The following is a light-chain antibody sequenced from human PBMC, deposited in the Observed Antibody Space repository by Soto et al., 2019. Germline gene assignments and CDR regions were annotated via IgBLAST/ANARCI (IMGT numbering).Light chain of an antibody. CDR1: SSDVGGYNY. CDR3: SSYAGTYTYV. V-gene: IGLV2-11*01. Sequence: QSALTQPRSVSGSLGHSVTISCTGTSSDVGGYNYVSWYQQHPGKAPKFLIYDVDKRPSGVPDRFSGSKSGNTASLTISGLQAEDEADYYCSSYAGTYTYVFGSGTKLTVL. J-gene: IGLJ1*01. CDR2: DVD.